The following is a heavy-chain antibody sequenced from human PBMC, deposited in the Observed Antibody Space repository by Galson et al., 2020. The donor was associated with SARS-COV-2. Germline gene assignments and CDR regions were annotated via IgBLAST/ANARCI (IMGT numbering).Heavy chain of an antibody. D-gene: IGHD2-2*01. Sequence: GGSLRLSCAASGFTFSSYAMHWVRQAPGKALDWVAVISYDGSNKYYADSVKGRFTISRDNSKNTLYLQMNSLRAEDTAVYYCAREDIVVATDAFDIWCQGTMVTVSS. CDR1: GFTFSSYA. J-gene: IGHJ3*02. CDR3: AREDIVVATDAFDI. CDR2: ISYDGSNK. V-gene: IGHV3-30*04.